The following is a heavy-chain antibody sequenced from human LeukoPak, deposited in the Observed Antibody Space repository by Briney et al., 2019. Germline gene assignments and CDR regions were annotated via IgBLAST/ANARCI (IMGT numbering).Heavy chain of an antibody. D-gene: IGHD3-3*01. CDR2: INWNSGST. CDR1: GFTFSSYW. CDR3: ARGSLRMRGAFDI. J-gene: IGHJ3*02. Sequence: GGSLRLSCAASGFTFSSYWMSWVRQAPGKGLEWVSGINWNSGSTGYADSVKGRFTISRDNAKNSLYLQMNSLRAEDTALYYCARGSLRMRGAFDIWGQGTMVTVSS. V-gene: IGHV3-20*04.